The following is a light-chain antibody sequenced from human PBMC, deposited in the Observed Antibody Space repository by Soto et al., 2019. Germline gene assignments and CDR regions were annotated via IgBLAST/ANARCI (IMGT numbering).Light chain of an antibody. CDR2: EVS. V-gene: IGLV2-14*01. J-gene: IGLJ3*02. Sequence: QPVLTQPASVSGSPGQSITISCTGTSSDVGGYNYVSWYQQHPGKAPKLIIYEVSNRPSGVSNRFSGSKSGNTAYLTISGLQTEDEADYYCNSYTTSTTAVFGGGTKVTVL. CDR1: SSDVGGYNY. CDR3: NSYTTSTTAV.